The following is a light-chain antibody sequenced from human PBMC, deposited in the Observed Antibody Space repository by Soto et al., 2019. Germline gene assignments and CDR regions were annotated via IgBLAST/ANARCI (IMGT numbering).Light chain of an antibody. J-gene: IGLJ2*01. CDR3: AAWDDSLNGAV. Sequence: QSVLTQPPSASGTPGQRVTIYCSGSSSNIGSNTVNWYQQLPGTAPKLLIYSNNQRPSGVPDRFSGSKSGTSASLAISGLQSEDEADYYCAAWDDSLNGAVFGVGTKLTVL. CDR2: SNN. V-gene: IGLV1-44*01. CDR1: SSNIGSNT.